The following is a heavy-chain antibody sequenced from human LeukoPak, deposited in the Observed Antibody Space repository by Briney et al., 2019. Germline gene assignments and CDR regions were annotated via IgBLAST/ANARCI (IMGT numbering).Heavy chain of an antibody. J-gene: IGHJ4*02. Sequence: GGSLRLSCAASGFTFSSYAMSWVRQAPGTGLEWVSAISGSGGSTYYADSVKGRFTISRDNSKNTLYLQMNSLRAEDTAVYYCAKDDYDFWSGYLYWGQGTLVTVSS. CDR2: ISGSGGST. CDR1: GFTFSSYA. CDR3: AKDDYDFWSGYLY. D-gene: IGHD3-3*01. V-gene: IGHV3-23*01.